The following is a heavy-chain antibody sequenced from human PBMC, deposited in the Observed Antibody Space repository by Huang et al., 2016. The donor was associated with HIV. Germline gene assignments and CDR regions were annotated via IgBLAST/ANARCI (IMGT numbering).Heavy chain of an antibody. CDR2: IYYSGGT. CDR1: GGPTTCYY. D-gene: IGHD3-3*01. J-gene: IGHJ5*02. CDR3: AKIQYTSYGVAHHWFDP. V-gene: IGHV4-59*01. Sequence: QVQLQESGPGLVKSSETLSLTCSVSGGPTTCYYWTWIRQPPGKGLEGMGYIYYSGGTKYHPSLKSRITVSIDTSKNQFSLNLASVTAADTAVYYCAKIQYTSYGVAHHWFDPWGQGTLVSVSS.